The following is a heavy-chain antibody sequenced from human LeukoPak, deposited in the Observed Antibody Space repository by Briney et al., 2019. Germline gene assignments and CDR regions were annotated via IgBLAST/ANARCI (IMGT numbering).Heavy chain of an antibody. V-gene: IGHV3-48*03. CDR2: ISRSGSTI. J-gene: IGHJ6*03. Sequence: GGSLRLSCAASGFTFSSYEMNWVRQAPGKGLEWVSYISRSGSTIYYAESVKGRVTISRNNDKNSLYLQMNSLRAEDTAVYYCAREAVVVVPAATPYYYYYMDVWGKGTTVTVSS. CDR3: AREAVVVVPAATPYYYYYMDV. CDR1: GFTFSSYE. D-gene: IGHD2-2*01.